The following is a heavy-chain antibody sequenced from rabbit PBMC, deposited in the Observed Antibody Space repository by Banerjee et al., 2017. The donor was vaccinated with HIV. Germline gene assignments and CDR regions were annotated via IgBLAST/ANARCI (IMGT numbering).Heavy chain of an antibody. CDR2: INTSSGNT. CDR3: GRDRDGDAGYGSLAL. Sequence: QEQLEESGGGLVQPEGSLTLTCKASGFDFTNNAMCWVRQAPGKGLEWIACINTSSGNTVYASWAKGRFTISKTSSTTMTLQMTSLTAADTATYFCGRDRDGDAGYGSLALWGQGTLVTVS. CDR1: GFDFTNNA. J-gene: IGHJ4*01. V-gene: IGHV1S45*01. D-gene: IGHD6-1*01.